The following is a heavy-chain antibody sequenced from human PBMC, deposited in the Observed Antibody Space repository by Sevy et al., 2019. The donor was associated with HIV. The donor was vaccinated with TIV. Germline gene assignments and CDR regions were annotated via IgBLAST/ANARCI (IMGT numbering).Heavy chain of an antibody. J-gene: IGHJ4*01. V-gene: IGHV1-8*01. CDR3: ARAGRLVDQGFDF. CDR1: GCTFSSYD. D-gene: IGHD1-26*01. Sequence: ASVKVSCKASGCTFSSYDINWVRQATGQGLEWMGWMNPNSGNIDYAQKFQGRVTMTRDTSISTVYMELSSLRSEDTAVYYCARAGRLVDQGFDFWGHGTLVTVSS. CDR2: MNPNSGNI.